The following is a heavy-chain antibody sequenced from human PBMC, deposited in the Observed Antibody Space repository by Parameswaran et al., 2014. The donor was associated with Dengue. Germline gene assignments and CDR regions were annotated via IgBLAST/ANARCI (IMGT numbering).Heavy chain of an antibody. V-gene: IGHV3-7*01. Sequence: RWIRQPPGKGLEWVANIKQDGSEKYYVDSVKGRFTISRDNAKNSLYLQMNSLRAEDTAVYYCARVRLESYYYYYGMDVWGQGTTVTVS. D-gene: IGHD1-1*01. CDR2: IKQDGSEK. J-gene: IGHJ6*02. CDR3: ARVRLESYYYYYGMDV.